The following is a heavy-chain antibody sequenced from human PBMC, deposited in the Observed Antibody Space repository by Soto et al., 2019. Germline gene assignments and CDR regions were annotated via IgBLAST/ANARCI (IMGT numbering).Heavy chain of an antibody. J-gene: IGHJ6*02. Sequence: GGSLRLSCAASGFTFSSYAMHWVRQAPGKGLEWVAVISYDGSNKYYADSVKGRFTISRDNSKNTLYLQMNSLRAEDTAGYYCARYLEHDYGDYVGENYYYYGMDVWGQGTTVTVSS. D-gene: IGHD4-17*01. CDR3: ARYLEHDYGDYVGENYYYYGMDV. V-gene: IGHV3-30-3*01. CDR2: ISYDGSNK. CDR1: GFTFSSYA.